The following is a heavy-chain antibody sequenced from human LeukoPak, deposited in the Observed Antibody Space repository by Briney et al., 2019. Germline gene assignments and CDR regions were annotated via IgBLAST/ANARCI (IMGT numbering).Heavy chain of an antibody. CDR3: ARRVVYSGSLDP. Sequence: KPSETLSLTCTVSGGSISSYYWNWIRQPPGKGLEWIGYIYYSGSTNYNPSLKSRVTISVDTSKNQFSLKLSSVTAADTAVYYCARRVVYSGSLDPWGQGTLVTVSS. J-gene: IGHJ5*02. CDR2: IYYSGST. CDR1: GGSISSYY. D-gene: IGHD2-8*02. V-gene: IGHV4-59*08.